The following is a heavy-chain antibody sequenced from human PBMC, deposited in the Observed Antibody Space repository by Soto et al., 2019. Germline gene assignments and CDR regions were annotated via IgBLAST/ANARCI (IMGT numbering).Heavy chain of an antibody. J-gene: IGHJ4*02. V-gene: IGHV1-69*06. CDR3: ATWRHYSGSYCFDY. Sequence: SVKVSCKASGGTLNAYTINWVRQAPGRRLEWVGQIVPMYDSVNYAENFQGRVTITADKSTKTSFMELTSLKSEDTALYFCATWRHYSGSYCFDYWGQGTLVTVSS. CDR2: IVPMYDSV. CDR1: GGTLNAYT. D-gene: IGHD1-26*01.